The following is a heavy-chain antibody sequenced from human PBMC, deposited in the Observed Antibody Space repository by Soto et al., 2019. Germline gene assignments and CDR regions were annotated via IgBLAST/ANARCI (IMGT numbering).Heavy chain of an antibody. CDR3: AATGGNYFGLDV. CDR2: ISGYNGNT. CDR1: DNTFTHYG. V-gene: IGHV1-18*01. J-gene: IGHJ6*02. Sequence: ASVKVSCKSSDNTFTHYGINWVRQAPVQGLEWMGWISGYNGNTKYAQKFQDRVTMTADTSTRTAFMEVRSLTSDDTGVYFCAATGGNYFGLDVWG. D-gene: IGHD2-8*02.